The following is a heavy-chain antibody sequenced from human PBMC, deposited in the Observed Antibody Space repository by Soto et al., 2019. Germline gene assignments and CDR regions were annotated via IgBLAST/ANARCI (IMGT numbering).Heavy chain of an antibody. J-gene: IGHJ6*03. CDR2: ISSSSSTI. Sequence: GGSLRLSCAASGFTFSSYSMNWVRQAPGKGLEWVSYISSSSSTIYYADSVKGRFTISRDNAKNSLYLQMNSLRAEDTAVYYCARVNYYGSGSYGHDNYYYYYYMDVWGKGTTVTVSS. CDR3: ARVNYYGSGSYGHDNYYYYYYMDV. D-gene: IGHD3-10*01. CDR1: GFTFSSYS. V-gene: IGHV3-48*01.